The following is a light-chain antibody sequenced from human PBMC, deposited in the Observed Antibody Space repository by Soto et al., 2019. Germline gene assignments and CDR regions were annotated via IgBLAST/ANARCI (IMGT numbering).Light chain of an antibody. V-gene: IGLV1-51*02. CDR3: GTWERGGT. CDR1: SSNIWNNY. Sequence: VLAPPPSISSAPGQQGTISLRGRSSNIWNNYVSWYQQLPGAAPKLLIYEDHKRPSGIPDRFSGSKSGTSATLGISGLQTEDEADYYCGTWERGGTFGTGTKVTVL. J-gene: IGLJ1*01. CDR2: EDH.